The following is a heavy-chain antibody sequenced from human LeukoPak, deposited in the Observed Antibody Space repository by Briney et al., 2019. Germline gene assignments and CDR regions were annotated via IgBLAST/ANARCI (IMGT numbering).Heavy chain of an antibody. V-gene: IGHV3-23*01. CDR3: ASSRNYGGKGGDY. Sequence: GGSLRLSCAASGFTFSSYAMSWVRQAPGKGLGWVSAISGSGGSTYYADSVKGRFTISRDNSKNTLYLQMNSLRAEDTAVYYCASSRNYGGKGGDYWGQGTLVTVSS. J-gene: IGHJ4*02. CDR2: ISGSGGST. D-gene: IGHD4-23*01. CDR1: GFTFSSYA.